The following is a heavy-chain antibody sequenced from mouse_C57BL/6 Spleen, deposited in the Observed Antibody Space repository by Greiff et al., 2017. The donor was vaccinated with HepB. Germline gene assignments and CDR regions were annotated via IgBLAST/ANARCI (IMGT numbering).Heavy chain of an antibody. D-gene: IGHD5-1*01. J-gene: IGHJ4*01. Sequence: QVQLKQPGAELVRPGTSVKLSCKASGYTFTSYWMHWVKQRPGQGLEWIGVIDPSDSYTNYNQKFKGKATLTVDTSSSTAYMQLSSLTSEDSAVYYCARYLAGAMDYWGQGTSVTVSS. V-gene: IGHV1-59*01. CDR2: IDPSDSYT. CDR3: ARYLAGAMDY. CDR1: GYTFTSYW.